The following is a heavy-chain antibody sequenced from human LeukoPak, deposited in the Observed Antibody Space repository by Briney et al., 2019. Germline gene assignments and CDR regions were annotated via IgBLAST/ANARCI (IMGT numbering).Heavy chain of an antibody. V-gene: IGHV3-23*01. CDR1: GFTFSSNW. Sequence: GGSLRLSCAASGFTFSSNWMSWVRQAPGKGLEWVSAISDSGGSTYYADSVKGRFTISRDNSKNTLYLQMNSLRAEDTAVCYCATYDFWSGYGVGYWGQGTLVTVSS. CDR3: ATYDFWSGYGVGY. D-gene: IGHD3-3*01. J-gene: IGHJ4*02. CDR2: ISDSGGST.